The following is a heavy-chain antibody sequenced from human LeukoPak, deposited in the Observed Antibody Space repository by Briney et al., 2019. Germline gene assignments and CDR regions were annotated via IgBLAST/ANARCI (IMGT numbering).Heavy chain of an antibody. CDR1: GFTFRSYG. J-gene: IGHJ4*02. D-gene: IGHD3-10*01. Sequence: GTSLRLSCAASGFTFRSYGMHWGRQAPGKGVEGVAVIWYGRRNKYYSEYVKGRIIISRENYAKTVKLQMISLRVEDAAIYYCARSEGRFFGSGSYEGLDHWGQGTLVTVSS. V-gene: IGHV3-33*01. CDR2: IWYGRRNK. CDR3: ARSEGRFFGSGSYEGLDH.